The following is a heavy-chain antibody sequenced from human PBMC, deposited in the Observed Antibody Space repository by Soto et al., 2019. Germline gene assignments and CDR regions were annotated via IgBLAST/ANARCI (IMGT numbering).Heavy chain of an antibody. V-gene: IGHV3-64*02. CDR1: GFTFSSYA. CDR2: ITGNGLYT. Sequence: GGSLRLSCAASGFTFSSYAMHWVRQAPGNGLEYVSAITGNGLYTYYADSVKGRFTISRDNYKNTLYLQMGSLRAEDTAIYYCARVFYDSGGNYYDYWGQGILVTVSS. J-gene: IGHJ4*02. D-gene: IGHD3-22*01. CDR3: ARVFYDSGGNYYDY.